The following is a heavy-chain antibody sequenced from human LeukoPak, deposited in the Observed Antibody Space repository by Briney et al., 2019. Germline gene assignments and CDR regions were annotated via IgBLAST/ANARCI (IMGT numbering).Heavy chain of an antibody. D-gene: IGHD6-13*01. Sequence: GASVKVSCKASGYTFTSYAMHWVRQAPGQRLEWMGWINAGNGNTKYSQKFQGRVTITRDTSASTAYMELSSLRSEDTAVYYCARERGGVYSSSSFDYWGQGTLVTVSS. V-gene: IGHV1-3*01. CDR1: GYTFTSYA. CDR2: INAGNGNT. CDR3: ARERGGVYSSSSFDY. J-gene: IGHJ4*02.